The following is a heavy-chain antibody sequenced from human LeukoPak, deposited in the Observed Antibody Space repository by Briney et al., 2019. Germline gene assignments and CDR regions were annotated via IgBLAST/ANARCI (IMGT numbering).Heavy chain of an antibody. V-gene: IGHV3-11*01. CDR1: GFTFSDYY. CDR3: ARDKDSSRWYTGYFQH. D-gene: IGHD6-13*01. CDR2: ISTSGRTL. J-gene: IGHJ1*01. Sequence: GGSLRLSCAASGFTFSDYYMTLIRQAPGKGLEWISYISTSGRTLNYADSVKGRFTISRDNAKNSLYLQMNSLRAEDTAVYYCARDKDSSRWYTGYFQHWGQGSLVTVSS.